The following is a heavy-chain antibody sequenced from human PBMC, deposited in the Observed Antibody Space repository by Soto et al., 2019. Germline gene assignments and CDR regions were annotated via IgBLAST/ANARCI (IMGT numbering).Heavy chain of an antibody. J-gene: IGHJ6*02. CDR1: DGSISSGDYY. CDR3: ARAEPHTAMWNYGMDV. Sequence: PSETLSLTCTVSDGSISSGDYYWSWIRQPPGKGLEWIGYIYYSGSTYYNPSLKSRVTISVDTSKNQFSLKLSSVTAADTAVYYCARAEPHTAMWNYGMDVWGQGTTVTVSS. D-gene: IGHD5-18*01. CDR2: IYYSGST. V-gene: IGHV4-30-4*01.